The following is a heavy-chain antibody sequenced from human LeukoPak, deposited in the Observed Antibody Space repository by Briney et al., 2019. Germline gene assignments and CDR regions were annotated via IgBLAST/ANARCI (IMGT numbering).Heavy chain of an antibody. CDR3: ARTIEYSSSSGYYYYYMDV. CDR1: GWSINSNY. CDR2: TYYSGST. V-gene: IGHV4-59*01. J-gene: IGHJ6*03. Sequence: SESLSLTCSVSGWSINSNYWSWIRQPPGKGLEWIGYTYYSGSTNYNPSLKSRVTISIDTSKEQFSLKLSSVTAADTAVYYCARTIEYSSSSGYYYYYMDVWGKGTTVTVSS. D-gene: IGHD6-6*01.